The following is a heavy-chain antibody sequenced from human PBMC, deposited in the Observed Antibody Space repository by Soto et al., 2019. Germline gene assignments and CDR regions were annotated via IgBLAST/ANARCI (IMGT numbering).Heavy chain of an antibody. J-gene: IGHJ4*02. CDR3: ARDRLGYCSGGSCYSGSFDY. V-gene: IGHV3-7*05. D-gene: IGHD2-15*01. CDR2: IKQDGSEK. Sequence: EVQLVESGGGLVQPGGSLRLSCAASGFTFSSYWMSWVRQAPGKGLEWVANIKQDGSEKYYVDSVKGRFTISRDNAKNSLYLQMNSLRAEDTAVYYCARDRLGYCSGGSCYSGSFDYWGQGTLVTVSS. CDR1: GFTFSSYW.